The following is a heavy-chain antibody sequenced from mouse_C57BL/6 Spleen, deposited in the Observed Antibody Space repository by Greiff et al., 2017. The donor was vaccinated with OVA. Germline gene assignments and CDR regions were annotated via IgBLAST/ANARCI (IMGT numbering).Heavy chain of an antibody. CDR2: ISDGGSYT. J-gene: IGHJ4*01. V-gene: IGHV5-4*01. CDR3: AREGGGYAMDY. CDR1: GFTFSSYA. Sequence: EVQLQESGGGLVKPGGSLKLSCAASGFTFSSYAMSWVRQTPEKRLEWVATISDGGSYTYYPDNVKGRFTISRDNAKNNLYLQMSHLKSEDTAMYYCAREGGGYAMDYWGQGTSVTVSS.